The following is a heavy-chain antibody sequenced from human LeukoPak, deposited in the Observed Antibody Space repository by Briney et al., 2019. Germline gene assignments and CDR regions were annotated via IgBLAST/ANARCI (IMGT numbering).Heavy chain of an antibody. D-gene: IGHD3-10*01. Sequence: ASVKVSCKASGGTFSSYAISGVRQAPGQGLEWMGGIIPIFGTANYAQKFQGRVTITADKSTSTAYMELSSLRSEDTAVYYCARYYYGSGSFFDYWGQGTLVTVSS. CDR3: ARYYYGSGSFFDY. CDR1: GGTFSSYA. CDR2: IIPIFGTA. J-gene: IGHJ4*02. V-gene: IGHV1-69*06.